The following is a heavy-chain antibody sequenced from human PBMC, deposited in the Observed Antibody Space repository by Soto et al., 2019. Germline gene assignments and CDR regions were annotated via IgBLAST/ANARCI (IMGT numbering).Heavy chain of an antibody. CDR2: ISYDGNNK. CDR1: GFSFSSNA. V-gene: IGHV3-30-3*01. Sequence: GGSLRLSCAASGFSFSSNALHWVRQAPDKGLEWVAVISYDGNNKYYADSVKGRFTISRDNSRNTLYLQMNSLTAEDTAMYYCARAGNYFGLGYYFDHWGQGTPVTVSS. CDR3: ARAGNYFGLGYYFDH. J-gene: IGHJ4*02. D-gene: IGHD3-10*01.